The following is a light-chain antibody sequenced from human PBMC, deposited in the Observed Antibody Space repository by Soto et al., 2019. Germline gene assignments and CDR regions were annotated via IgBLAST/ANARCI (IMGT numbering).Light chain of an antibody. CDR3: CSYAGSSGNV. J-gene: IGLJ1*01. V-gene: IGLV2-11*01. CDR1: SSDVGGYNY. CDR2: DVS. Sequence: QSVLTQPRSVSGSPGQSVTISCTGTSSDVGGYNYVSWYQQHPGKAPKLMIYDVSKRPSGVPDRFSGSKSGNTASLTISGLQAEDEADYYCCSYAGSSGNVFGTGTKVTVL.